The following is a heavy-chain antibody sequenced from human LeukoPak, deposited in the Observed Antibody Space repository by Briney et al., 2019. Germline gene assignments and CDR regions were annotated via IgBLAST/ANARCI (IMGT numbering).Heavy chain of an antibody. CDR1: GFTFSNAW. Sequence: GGSLRLSCAASGFTFSNAWMSWVRQAPGKGLEWVGRIKSKTDGGTTDYAAPVKGRFTISRDDSKNTLYLQMNSLKTEDTAVYYCTTQITPYYYYGMDVRGKGTTVTVSS. CDR2: IKSKTDGGTT. CDR3: TTQITPYYYYGMDV. D-gene: IGHD5-24*01. J-gene: IGHJ6*04. V-gene: IGHV3-15*01.